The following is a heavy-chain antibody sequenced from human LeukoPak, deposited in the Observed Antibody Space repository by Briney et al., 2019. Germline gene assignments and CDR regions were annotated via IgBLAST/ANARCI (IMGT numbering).Heavy chain of an antibody. Sequence: SETLSLTCTVSGGSISSYYWSWIRRPPGKGLEWIGYIYYSGSTNYNPSLKSRVTISVDTSKNQFSLKLSSVTAADTAVYYCARHYKTDDAFDIWGQGTMVTVSS. CDR3: ARHYKTDDAFDI. D-gene: IGHD3-10*01. J-gene: IGHJ3*02. V-gene: IGHV4-59*08. CDR2: IYYSGST. CDR1: GGSISSYY.